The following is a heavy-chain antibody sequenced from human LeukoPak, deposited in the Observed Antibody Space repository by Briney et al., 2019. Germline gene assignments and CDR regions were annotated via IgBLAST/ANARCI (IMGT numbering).Heavy chain of an antibody. CDR1: GGTFSSCA. J-gene: IGHJ4*02. D-gene: IGHD3-22*01. V-gene: IGHV1-69*04. Sequence: SVKVSCKASGGTFSSCAISWVRQAPGQGLEWMGRIIPILGIANYAQKFQGRVTITADKSTSTAYMELSSLRSEDTAVYYCARCGYYDSSGSNTYYFDYWGQGTLVTVSS. CDR2: IIPILGIA. CDR3: ARCGYYDSSGSNTYYFDY.